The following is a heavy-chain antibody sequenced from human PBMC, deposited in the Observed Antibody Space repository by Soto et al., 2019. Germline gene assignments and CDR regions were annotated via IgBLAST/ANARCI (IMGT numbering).Heavy chain of an antibody. V-gene: IGHV3-23*05. CDR3: AKRQRGDGVAVDF. D-gene: IGHD2-8*01. CDR2: IDSNGGYT. Sequence: EGQLLESGGGLVQPGQSLRLSCVASGFTFTTFGMIWVRQAPGKGLAWVSGIDSNGGYTYYAESVKGRFTISRDNTQNTLYLKLNSLRIEYTALSHCAKRQRGDGVAVDFWGLGTMVTVSS. CDR1: GFTFTTFG. J-gene: IGHJ4*02.